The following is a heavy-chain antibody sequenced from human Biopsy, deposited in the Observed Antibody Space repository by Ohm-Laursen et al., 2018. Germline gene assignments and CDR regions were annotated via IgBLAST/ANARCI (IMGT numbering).Heavy chain of an antibody. CDR1: GYSFTSYY. D-gene: IGHD6-19*01. V-gene: IGHV1-46*01. CDR3: ARNTGWYGDLYYFDY. J-gene: IGHJ4*02. CDR2: IYPSGSTT. Sequence: SVKVSCKASGYSFTSYYMHWVRQAPGQGLEWMGMIYPSGSTTSYPQIFQGRVTMTRDTSKSTVYMELSSLRSADTAVYFCARNTGWYGDLYYFDYWGQGTLVTVSS.